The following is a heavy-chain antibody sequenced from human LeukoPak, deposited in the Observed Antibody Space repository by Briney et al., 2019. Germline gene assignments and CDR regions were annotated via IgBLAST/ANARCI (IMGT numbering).Heavy chain of an antibody. V-gene: IGHV3-11*01. CDR3: ARAISYDFWSGYYHAPGY. CDR1: GFTFSDYY. CDR2: ISSSGSTI. D-gene: IGHD3-3*01. Sequence: GGSLRLSCAASGFTFSDYYMSWIRQAPGKGLEWVSYISSSGSTIYYADSVKGRFTISRDNAKNSLYLQMNSLRAEDTAVYYCARAISYDFWSGYYHAPGYWGQGTLVTVSS. J-gene: IGHJ4*02.